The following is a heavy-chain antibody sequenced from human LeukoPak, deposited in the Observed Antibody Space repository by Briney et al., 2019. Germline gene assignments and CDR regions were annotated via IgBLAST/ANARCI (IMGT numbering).Heavy chain of an antibody. CDR3: ASGADTYCSSTSCYGFSDY. Sequence: GRSLRLSCAASGFTFSSYGMHWVHQAPGKGLEWVAVISYDGSNKYYADSVKGRFTISRDNSKNTLYLQMNSLRAEDTAVYYCASGADTYCSSTSCYGFSDYWGQGTLVTVSS. J-gene: IGHJ4*02. V-gene: IGHV3-30*19. CDR1: GFTFSSYG. CDR2: ISYDGSNK. D-gene: IGHD2-2*01.